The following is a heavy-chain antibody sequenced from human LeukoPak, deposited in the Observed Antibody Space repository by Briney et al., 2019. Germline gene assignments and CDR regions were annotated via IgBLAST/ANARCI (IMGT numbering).Heavy chain of an antibody. CDR3: ARQAGVT. Sequence: GGSLRLSCAVSGFSINNYWMTWYRQAPGKGLECVAHIKGDASEKHYVDSVKGRFTISRDNAENSLYLQMNSLRAEDTAVYYCARQAGVTWGQGTLVTVSS. J-gene: IGHJ5*02. CDR1: GFSINNYW. D-gene: IGHD6-19*01. V-gene: IGHV3-7*01. CDR2: IKGDASEK.